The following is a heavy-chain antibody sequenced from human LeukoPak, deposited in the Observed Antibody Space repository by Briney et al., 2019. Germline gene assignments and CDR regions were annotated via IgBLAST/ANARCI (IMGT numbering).Heavy chain of an antibody. CDR2: INPNSGGT. Sequence: ASVKVSCKASGYTFTGYYMHWVRQAPGQGLEWMGWINPNSGGTNYAQKFQGWVTMTRDTSISTANMELSRLRSDDTAVYYCARHDFWSGSYAFDIWGQGTMVTVSS. CDR3: ARHDFWSGSYAFDI. CDR1: GYTFTGYY. J-gene: IGHJ3*02. D-gene: IGHD3-3*01. V-gene: IGHV1-2*04.